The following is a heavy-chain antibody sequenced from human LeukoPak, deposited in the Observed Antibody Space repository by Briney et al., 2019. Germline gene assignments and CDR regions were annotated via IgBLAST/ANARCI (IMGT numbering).Heavy chain of an antibody. J-gene: IGHJ4*02. Sequence: PSETLSLTCTVSGGSISTYYWSWIRRPPGKGLEWIAFIHASGPTNYNPSLKSRITISVDTSKNQFSLKLSSVTAADTAVYYCARHDAGIAARPFDNWGQGTLVTVSS. CDR3: ARHDAGIAARPFDN. D-gene: IGHD6-6*01. V-gene: IGHV4-4*09. CDR1: GGSISTYY. CDR2: IHASGPT.